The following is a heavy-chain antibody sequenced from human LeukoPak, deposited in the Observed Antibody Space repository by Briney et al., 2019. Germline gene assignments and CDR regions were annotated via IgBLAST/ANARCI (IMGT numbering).Heavy chain of an antibody. Sequence: SGGSLRLSCAASGFTFTSYGMHWVRQAPGKGLEWVSTISDSGSSTYYTDSVKGRFTFSRDNSKNTLHLQMNSLRAEDTAVYYCTKDHGFYSSGWHPLFDHWGQGTLVTVTP. D-gene: IGHD6-19*01. CDR1: GFTFTSYG. J-gene: IGHJ4*02. CDR3: TKDHGFYSSGWHPLFDH. V-gene: IGHV3-23*01. CDR2: ISDSGSST.